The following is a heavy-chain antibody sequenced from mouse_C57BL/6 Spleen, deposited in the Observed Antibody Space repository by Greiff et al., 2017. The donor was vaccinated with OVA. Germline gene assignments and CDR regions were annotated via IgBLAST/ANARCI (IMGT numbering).Heavy chain of an antibody. CDR2: IYPSDSET. Sequence: VKLQQPGAELVRPGSSVKLSCKASGYTFTSYWMDWVKQRPGQGLEWIGNIYPSDSETHYNQKFKDKATLTVDKSSSTAYMQLSSLTSEDSAVYYCASLKAMDYWGQGTSVTVSS. V-gene: IGHV1-61*01. CDR1: GYTFTSYW. CDR3: ASLKAMDY. J-gene: IGHJ4*01. D-gene: IGHD1-3*01.